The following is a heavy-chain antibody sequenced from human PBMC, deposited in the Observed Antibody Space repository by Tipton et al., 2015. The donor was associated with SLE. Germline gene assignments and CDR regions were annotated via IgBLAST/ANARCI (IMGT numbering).Heavy chain of an antibody. Sequence: LRLSCTVSGGSISSGSYYWSWIRQPAGKGLEWIGRIYTSGSTNYNPSLKSRVTISVDTTKNQFSLKLSSVTAADTAVYYCARAIAYQQLAPMDVWGKGTTVTVSS. CDR3: ARAIAYQQLAPMDV. CDR2: IYTSGST. D-gene: IGHD6-13*01. V-gene: IGHV4-61*02. J-gene: IGHJ6*03. CDR1: GGSISSGSYY.